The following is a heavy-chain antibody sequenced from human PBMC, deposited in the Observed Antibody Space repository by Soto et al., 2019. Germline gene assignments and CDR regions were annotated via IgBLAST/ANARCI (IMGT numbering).Heavy chain of an antibody. Sequence: PGGSLRLSCAASGFTFSSYEMNWVRQAPGKGLEWVSYISSSGSTIYYAYSVKGRFTISRDNAKNSLYLQMNSLRAEDTAVYYCARGRGSYLYYYGMDVWGQGTTVTVSS. D-gene: IGHD1-26*01. CDR3: ARGRGSYLYYYGMDV. V-gene: IGHV3-48*03. CDR1: GFTFSSYE. CDR2: ISSSGSTI. J-gene: IGHJ6*02.